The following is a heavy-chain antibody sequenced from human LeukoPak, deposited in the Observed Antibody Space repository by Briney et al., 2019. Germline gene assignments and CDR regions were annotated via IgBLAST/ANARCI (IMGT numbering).Heavy chain of an antibody. J-gene: IGHJ4*02. V-gene: IGHV1-2*02. D-gene: IGHD6-13*01. Sequence: ASVKVSCKASGHTFTGYHMHWVRQAPGQGLEWMGWINPNSGGTNYAQKFQGRVTMTRDTSISTAYMKLSRLRSDDTAVYYCARVFQKQLSDYWGQGSLVTVSS. CDR2: INPNSGGT. CDR3: ARVFQKQLSDY. CDR1: GHTFTGYH.